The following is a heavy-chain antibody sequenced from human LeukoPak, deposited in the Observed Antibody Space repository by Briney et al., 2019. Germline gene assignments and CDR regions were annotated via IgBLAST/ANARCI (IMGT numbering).Heavy chain of an antibody. V-gene: IGHV3-21*01. CDR3: ARDYSGYDYAEKWFGY. D-gene: IGHD5-12*01. Sequence: GGSLRLSCAASGFTFSSYSTYWVRQAPGKGLEWVSSISSSRSYIYYAESVKGRFTISRDNAKKTLYLQMNSLRAEDTAVYYCARDYSGYDYAEKWFGYWGKGTLVTVSS. CDR2: ISSSRSYI. J-gene: IGHJ4*02. CDR1: GFTFSSYS.